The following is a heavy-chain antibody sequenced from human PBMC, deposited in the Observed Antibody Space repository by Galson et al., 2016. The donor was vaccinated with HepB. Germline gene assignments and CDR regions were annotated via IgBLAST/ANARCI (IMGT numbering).Heavy chain of an antibody. CDR3: VREGGYCYGDSCRYFDL. J-gene: IGHJ2*01. D-gene: IGHD2-15*01. V-gene: IGHV3-21*01. CDR1: GLLFSDYH. Sequence: SLRLSCAASGLLFSDYHINWIRQAPGKGLEWISSISRSSSLIYYADSVTGRFTISSDNAKRSLYLQMNSLRVEDTAVYYCVREGGYCYGDSCRYFDLWGRGTVVTVSS. CDR2: ISRSSSLI.